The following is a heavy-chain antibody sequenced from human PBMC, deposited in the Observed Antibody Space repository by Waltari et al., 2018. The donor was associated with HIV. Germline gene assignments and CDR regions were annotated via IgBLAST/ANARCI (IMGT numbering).Heavy chain of an antibody. CDR3: VKEHQYSHSWYSYYGMDV. Sequence: EVQVLESGGALVQHGGSLRPSGEASGFTLSNHGRSRVRQAPGKGLEWVSTIMGSGGSTYYTDSVKGRFTVSRDNSKNTLYLQMNSLRAEDTAVYFCVKEHQYSHSWYSYYGMDVWGQGTTVTVSS. J-gene: IGHJ6*02. CDR1: GFTLSNHG. CDR2: IMGSGGST. D-gene: IGHD6-13*01. V-gene: IGHV3-23*01.